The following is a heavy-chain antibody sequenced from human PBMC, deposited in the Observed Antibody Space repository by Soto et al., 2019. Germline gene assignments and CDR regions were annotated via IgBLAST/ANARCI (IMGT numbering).Heavy chain of an antibody. Sequence: SETLSLTCSVSGGSVNSGGYSWSWIRQPPGKGLEWIGFISPSGSPAYNPSLKSRVTISVDRSNNQISLELSSVTAADTAVYYCARGVLAWGPGTLVTVSS. CDR1: GGSVNSGGYS. V-gene: IGHV4-30-2*01. CDR3: ARGVLA. J-gene: IGHJ5*02. CDR2: ISPSGSP. D-gene: IGHD2-8*01.